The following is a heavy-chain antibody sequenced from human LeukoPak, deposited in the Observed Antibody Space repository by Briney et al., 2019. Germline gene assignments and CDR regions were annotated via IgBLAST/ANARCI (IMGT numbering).Heavy chain of an antibody. Sequence: ASVKVSCKASGYTFTSYGISWVRQAPGQGLEWMGWISAYNGNTNYAQKLQGRVTMTTDTSTSTAYMELRSLRPDDTAVYYRARDADDSSGYSNFDYWGQGTLVTVSS. D-gene: IGHD3-22*01. CDR2: ISAYNGNT. J-gene: IGHJ4*02. CDR3: ARDADDSSGYSNFDY. V-gene: IGHV1-18*01. CDR1: GYTFTSYG.